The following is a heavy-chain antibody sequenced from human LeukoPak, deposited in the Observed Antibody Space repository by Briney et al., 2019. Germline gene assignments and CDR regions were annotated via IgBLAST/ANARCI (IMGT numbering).Heavy chain of an antibody. V-gene: IGHV4-34*01. CDR1: GGSFSGYY. Sequence: PSETLSLTCAVYGGSFSGYYWSWIRQPPGKGLEWIGEINHSGSTNYNPPLKSRVTISVDTSKNQFSLKLSSVTAADTAVYYCARRRGYGPSDYWGQGTLVTVSS. D-gene: IGHD5-18*01. CDR3: ARRRGYGPSDY. J-gene: IGHJ4*02. CDR2: INHSGST.